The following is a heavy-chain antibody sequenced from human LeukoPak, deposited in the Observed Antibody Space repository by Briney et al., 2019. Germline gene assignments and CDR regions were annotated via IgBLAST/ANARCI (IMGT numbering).Heavy chain of an antibody. CDR1: GGSISSSSYY. J-gene: IGHJ3*02. D-gene: IGHD3-22*01. V-gene: IGHV4-39*07. CDR3: ARVRTLLLRDAFDI. Sequence: SETLSLTCTVSGGSISSSSYYWGWIRQPPGKGLEWIGSIYYSGSTYYNPSLKSRVTISVDTSKNQFSLKLSSVTAADTAVYYCARVRTLLLRDAFDIWGQGTMVTVSS. CDR2: IYYSGST.